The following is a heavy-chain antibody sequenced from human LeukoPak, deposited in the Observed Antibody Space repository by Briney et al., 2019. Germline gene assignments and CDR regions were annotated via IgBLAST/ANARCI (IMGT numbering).Heavy chain of an antibody. CDR2: INVGNGNT. J-gene: IGHJ3*02. CDR3: ARYGPDAFDI. CDR1: GYTFTSYA. V-gene: IGHV1-3*01. D-gene: IGHD4-17*01. Sequence: ASVKVSCKASGYTFTSYAMHWVRQAPGQRLEWMGWINVGNGNTKYSQKFQGRVTITRDTSASTAYMELSSLRSEDTAVYYCARYGPDAFDIWGQGTMVTVSS.